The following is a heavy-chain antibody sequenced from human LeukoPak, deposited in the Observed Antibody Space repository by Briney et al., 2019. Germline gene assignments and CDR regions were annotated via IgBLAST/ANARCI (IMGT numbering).Heavy chain of an antibody. V-gene: IGHV4-34*01. CDR2: INHSGST. Sequence: SETLSLTCAVYGGSFSGYYWSWIRQPPGKGLEWIGEINHSGSTNCNPSLKSRVTISVDTSKNQFSLKLSSVTAADTAVYYCGYSGYDAYYYYYYMDVWGKGTAVTISS. CDR3: GYSGYDAYYYYYYMDV. CDR1: GGSFSGYY. D-gene: IGHD5-12*01. J-gene: IGHJ6*03.